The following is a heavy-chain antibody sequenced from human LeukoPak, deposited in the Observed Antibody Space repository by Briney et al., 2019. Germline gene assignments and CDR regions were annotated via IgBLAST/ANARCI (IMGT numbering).Heavy chain of an antibody. CDR3: ARGPRVVVPAAMDY. CDR1: GYTFTSYA. CDR2: INAGNGNT. V-gene: IGHV1-3*01. D-gene: IGHD2-2*01. Sequence: GASVKVSCKASGYTFTSYAMHWVRQAPGQRLEWMGWINAGNGNTKYSQKFQGRVTITGDTSASTAYMELSSLRSEDTAVYYCARGPRVVVPAAMDYWGQGTLVTVSS. J-gene: IGHJ4*02.